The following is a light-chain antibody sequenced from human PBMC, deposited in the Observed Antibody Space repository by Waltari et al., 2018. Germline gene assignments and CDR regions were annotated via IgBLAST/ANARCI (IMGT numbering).Light chain of an antibody. CDR3: SSYTSSSTLYV. Sequence: SALTQPASVSGSPGPSITLSCPGTSMDVVGINNVTCYNKHTGKAPKPMIYDVSKRPSGVSTRFSGSKSGNTASLTSSGLQAEDEADYYCSSYTSSSTLYVVGTGTKVTVL. J-gene: IGLJ1*01. CDR2: DVS. V-gene: IGLV2-14*01. CDR1: SMDVVGINN.